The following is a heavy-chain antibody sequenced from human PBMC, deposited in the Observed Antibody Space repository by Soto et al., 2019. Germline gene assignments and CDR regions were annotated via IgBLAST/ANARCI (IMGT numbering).Heavy chain of an antibody. J-gene: IGHJ4*02. Sequence: GGSLRLSCAASGFTFSSYALHWVRQAPGKGLEWVAVMSYDGTNKYYADSVKGRFTISRDNSKNTLYLQMNSLRTEDTAVYYCARAASAGYVFWSGYYVTYWGQGTLVTVSS. D-gene: IGHD3-3*01. CDR1: GFTFSSYA. CDR3: ARAASAGYVFWSGYYVTY. V-gene: IGHV3-30-3*01. CDR2: MSYDGTNK.